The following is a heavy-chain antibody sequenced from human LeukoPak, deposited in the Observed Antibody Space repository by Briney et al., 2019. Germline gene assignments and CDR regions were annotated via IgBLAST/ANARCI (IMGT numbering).Heavy chain of an antibody. V-gene: IGHV4-59*08. CDR2: IYYSGST. CDR1: GGSISNYY. Sequence: PSETLSLTCTVSGGSISNYYWSWIRQPPGKGLEWIGYIYYSGSTNYNPSLKSRVTISLDTSKNQFSLKLSSVTAADTAVYYCASFYDSSGYYSQGYWGQGTLVTVSS. J-gene: IGHJ4*02. D-gene: IGHD3-22*01. CDR3: ASFYDSSGYYSQGY.